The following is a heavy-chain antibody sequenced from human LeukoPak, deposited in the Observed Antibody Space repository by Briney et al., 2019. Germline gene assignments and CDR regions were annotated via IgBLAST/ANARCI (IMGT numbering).Heavy chain of an antibody. J-gene: IGHJ4*02. CDR2: IYSGGST. Sequence: GGSLRLTCAASGFTVRNNHMSWVRQAPGKGLEWVSVIYSGGSTYYADSVKGRFTISRDNSKNKLYLQLNSPKGEDKAVYFCAKGEGMVRGDGVDYWGQGTLVTVSS. CDR1: GFTVRNNH. CDR3: AKGEGMVRGDGVDY. V-gene: IGHV3-66*01. D-gene: IGHD3-10*01.